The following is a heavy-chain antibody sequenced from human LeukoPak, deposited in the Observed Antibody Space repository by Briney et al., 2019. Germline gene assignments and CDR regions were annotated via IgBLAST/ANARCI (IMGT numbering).Heavy chain of an antibody. J-gene: IGHJ4*02. Sequence: ASVKVSCKASVYTFTGYYMHWVRHAPGQGLEWVGWINPNSGGTNYAQKFQGRVTMTRDTSISTAYMELSRLRSDDTAVYYCAIYSQLRGFDYWGQGTLVTVSS. V-gene: IGHV1-2*02. D-gene: IGHD4-17*01. CDR1: VYTFTGYY. CDR3: AIYSQLRGFDY. CDR2: INPNSGGT.